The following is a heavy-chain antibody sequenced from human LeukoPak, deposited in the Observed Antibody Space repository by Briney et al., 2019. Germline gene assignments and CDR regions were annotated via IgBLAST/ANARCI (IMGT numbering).Heavy chain of an antibody. Sequence: GGSLRLSCAASGFTFSRFAMNWVRQAPGKGLEWVSSISGRGDYTYFANSVKGRFTISRDNSENTLYLQMKSLRADDTAVYYCAKGDLAGGTSWHFDLWGRGTLVSVSS. D-gene: IGHD1-26*01. J-gene: IGHJ2*01. CDR2: ISGRGDYT. CDR1: GFTFSRFA. V-gene: IGHV3-23*01. CDR3: AKGDLAGGTSWHFDL.